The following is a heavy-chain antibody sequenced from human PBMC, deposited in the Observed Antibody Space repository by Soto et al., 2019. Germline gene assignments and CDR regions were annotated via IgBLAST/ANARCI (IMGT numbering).Heavy chain of an antibody. CDR1: GFTFSSYG. V-gene: IGHV3-33*01. J-gene: IGHJ3*02. D-gene: IGHD3-22*01. CDR3: ARDMYYYDSSGLRGAFDI. CDR2: IWYDGSNK. Sequence: GGSLRLSCAASGFTFSSYGMHWVRQAPGKGLEWVAVIWYDGSNKYYADSVKGRFTISRDNSKNTLYLQMNSLRAEDTAVYYCARDMYYYDSSGLRGAFDIWGQGTMVTVSS.